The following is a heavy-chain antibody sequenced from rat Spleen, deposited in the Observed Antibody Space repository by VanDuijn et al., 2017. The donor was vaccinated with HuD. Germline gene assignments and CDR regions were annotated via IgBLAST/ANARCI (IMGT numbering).Heavy chain of an antibody. CDR1: GFTFNNYG. D-gene: IGHD1-10*01. J-gene: IGHJ2*01. CDR2: ISYGDSSGHSST. Sequence: EVQLVESGGGLVQPGRSLKLSCAASGFTFNNYGMAWVRQAPTKGLEWVATISYGDSSGHSSTYYGDSVKGRFTISRDNAKNTLYLQMNSLRSEDTATYYCTRPPYNNHFDYWGQGVMVTVSS. V-gene: IGHV5-29*01. CDR3: TRPPYNNHFDY.